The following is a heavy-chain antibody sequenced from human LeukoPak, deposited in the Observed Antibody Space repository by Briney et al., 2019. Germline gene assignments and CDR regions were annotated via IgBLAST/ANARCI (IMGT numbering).Heavy chain of an antibody. Sequence: SETLSLTCTVSGGSISSGSYYWSWIRQPAGKGLEWIGRIYTSGSTNYNPSLKSRVTISVDTSKNQFSLKLSSVTAADTAVYYCARETGDYDYYYYYMDVWGKGTTVTVSS. V-gene: IGHV4-61*02. D-gene: IGHD4-17*01. CDR1: GGSISSGSYY. CDR3: ARETGDYDYYYYYMDV. J-gene: IGHJ6*03. CDR2: IYTSGST.